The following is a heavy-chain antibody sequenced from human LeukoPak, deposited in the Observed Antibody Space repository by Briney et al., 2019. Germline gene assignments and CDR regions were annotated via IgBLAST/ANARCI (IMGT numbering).Heavy chain of an antibody. CDR2: INHSGST. CDR1: GGSFSGYY. J-gene: IGHJ4*02. CDR3: ARDYSGAGTVGATSGY. Sequence: SETLSLTCAVYGGSFSGYYWSWIRQPPGKGLEWIGEINHSGSTNYNPSLKSRVTISVDTSKNQFSLKLRSVTAADTAVYYCARDYSGAGTVGATSGYWGQGTLVTVSS. V-gene: IGHV4-34*01. D-gene: IGHD1-26*01.